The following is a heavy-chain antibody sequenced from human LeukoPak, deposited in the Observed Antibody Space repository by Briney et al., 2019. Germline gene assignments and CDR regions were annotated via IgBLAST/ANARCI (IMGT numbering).Heavy chain of an antibody. CDR2: ISGSDGST. V-gene: IGHV3-23*01. D-gene: IGHD3-3*01. CDR3: AKLGITNYDFWSGYFDF. Sequence: GGSLRLSCAASGFTFYTYAMHWVRQAPGKGLEWVSGISGSDGSTYYADSVKGRFTISRDNSKNTLYLQMNSLRVEDTAVYYCAKLGITNYDFWSGYFDFWGQGTLVTVSS. CDR1: GFTFYTYA. J-gene: IGHJ4*02.